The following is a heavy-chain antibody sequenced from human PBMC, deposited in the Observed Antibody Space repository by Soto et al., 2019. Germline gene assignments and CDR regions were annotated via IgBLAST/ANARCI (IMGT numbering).Heavy chain of an antibody. V-gene: IGHV3-30-3*01. Sequence: GGSLRLSCAASGFTFSSYAMHWVRQAPGKGLEWVAVISYDGSNKYYADSVKGRFTISRDNSKNTLYLQMNSLRAEDTAVYYCAGPQGSLYCGGDCYVSEVPIFDYWGQGTLVTVSS. D-gene: IGHD2-21*02. J-gene: IGHJ4*02. CDR1: GFTFSSYA. CDR3: AGPQGSLYCGGDCYVSEVPIFDY. CDR2: ISYDGSNK.